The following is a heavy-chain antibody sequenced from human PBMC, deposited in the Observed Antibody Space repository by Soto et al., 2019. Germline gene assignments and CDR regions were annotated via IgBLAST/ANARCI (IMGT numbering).Heavy chain of an antibody. Sequence: ASVKVSCKASGYTFTSYGISWVRQAPGQGLEWMGWISAYNGNTNYAQKLQGRVTMTTDTSTSTAYMELRSLRSDDTAVYYCARDVSRRFWFGEPDYWGQGTLVTVSS. CDR2: ISAYNGNT. CDR1: GYTFTSYG. D-gene: IGHD3-10*01. J-gene: IGHJ4*02. V-gene: IGHV1-18*01. CDR3: ARDVSRRFWFGEPDY.